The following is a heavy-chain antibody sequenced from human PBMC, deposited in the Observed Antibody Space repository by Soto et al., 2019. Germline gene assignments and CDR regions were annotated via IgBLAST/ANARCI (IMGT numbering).Heavy chain of an antibody. V-gene: IGHV1-3*01. Sequence: GASVKVSCKASGYTFTSYAMHWVRQAPGQRLEWMGWINAGNGNTKYSQKFQGRVTITRDTSASTAYMELSSLRSEDTAVYYCARGRSSLLCGGDCLFDYWGQGTLVTVSS. CDR3: ARGRSSLLCGGDCLFDY. D-gene: IGHD2-21*02. CDR1: GYTFTSYA. CDR2: INAGNGNT. J-gene: IGHJ4*02.